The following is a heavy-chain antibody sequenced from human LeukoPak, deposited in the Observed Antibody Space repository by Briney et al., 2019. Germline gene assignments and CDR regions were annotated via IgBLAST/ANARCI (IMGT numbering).Heavy chain of an antibody. J-gene: IGHJ3*02. Sequence: PGGSLRLSCAASGFTFSSYSMNWVRQAPGKGLEWVSSISSSSSYIYYADSVKGRFTISRDNAKNSLYLQMNSLRAEDTAVYYCARALRDSNAFDIWGQGTMVTVSS. V-gene: IGHV3-21*01. CDR1: GFTFSSYS. CDR2: ISSSSSYI. CDR3: ARALRDSNAFDI. D-gene: IGHD3-22*01.